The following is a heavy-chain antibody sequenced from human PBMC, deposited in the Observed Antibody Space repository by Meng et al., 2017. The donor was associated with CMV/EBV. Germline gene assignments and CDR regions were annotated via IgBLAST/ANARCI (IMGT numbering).Heavy chain of an antibody. CDR1: GGSISSGDYY. Sequence: VELQASCPGLVKPSQTLSLTCTVSGGSISSGDYYWSWIRQPPGKGLEWIGYIYYSGSTYYNPSLKSRVTISVDTSKNQFSLKLSSVTAADTAVYYCARVTSRVAGAFDYWGQGTLVTVSS. CDR2: IYYSGST. V-gene: IGHV4-30-4*08. CDR3: ARVTSRVAGAFDY. D-gene: IGHD1-14*01. J-gene: IGHJ4*02.